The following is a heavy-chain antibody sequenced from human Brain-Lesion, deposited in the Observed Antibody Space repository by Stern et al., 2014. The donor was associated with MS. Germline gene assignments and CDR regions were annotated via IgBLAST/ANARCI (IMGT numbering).Heavy chain of an antibody. V-gene: IGHV1-8*01. CDR1: GYTFSSYD. CDR3: ARAVRNQLLSEY. D-gene: IGHD2-2*01. J-gene: IGHJ4*02. CDR2: RNPYSGNT. Sequence: VQLVESGAEVKKPGASLKVSCKASGYTFSSYDLTWVRQASGHGLDLLGWRNPYSGNTGDAQKFKGRVSMTSDPSISTVYMELTSLTSDDTAVYFCARAVRNQLLSEYWGQGTLVTVSS.